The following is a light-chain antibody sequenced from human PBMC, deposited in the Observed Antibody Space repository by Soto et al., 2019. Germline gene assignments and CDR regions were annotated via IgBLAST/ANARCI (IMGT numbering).Light chain of an antibody. CDR1: SSDIGSYNY. CDR2: EVS. V-gene: IGLV2-14*01. J-gene: IGLJ2*01. Sequence: QSALTQPASVSGSPGQSITLSCTGTSSDIGSYNYVSWYQQHPGKAPKLMISEVSNRPSGVSNRFSGSKSGNTASLTISGLQAEDEADYYCSSYTSSSTLGVFGGGTQLTVL. CDR3: SSYTSSSTLGV.